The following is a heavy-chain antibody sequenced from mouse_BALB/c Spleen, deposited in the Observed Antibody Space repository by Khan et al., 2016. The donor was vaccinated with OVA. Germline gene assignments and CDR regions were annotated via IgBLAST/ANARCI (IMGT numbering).Heavy chain of an antibody. V-gene: IGHV1-84*02. Sequence: QVQLKQSGPELVKPGASVKISCKASGYIFTDYYINWVKQKPGQGLEWIGWIYPGSGNIKYTENFTGKATLTVDTSYSTDSMQLSSLTSEDTAVYFCASGNYCGSTSWFGYWGQGTLVTVST. CDR3: ASGNYCGSTSWFGY. J-gene: IGHJ3*01. CDR2: IYPGSGNI. CDR1: GYIFTDYY. D-gene: IGHD1-1*01.